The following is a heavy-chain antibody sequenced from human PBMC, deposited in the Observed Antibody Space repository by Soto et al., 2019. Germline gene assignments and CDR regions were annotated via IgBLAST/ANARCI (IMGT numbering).Heavy chain of an antibody. J-gene: IGHJ4*02. CDR1: GYSFSYYY. Sequence: AGGSLRLSCAASGYSFSYYYMRWMRQAPGKGLEWVSYISSSGSTIYDADSVKGRFTISRDNAKNSLHLQMNSLRAEDTAVYYCARASRIAAAGGFFYWGQGTLVTVSS. CDR3: ARASRIAAAGGFFY. CDR2: ISSSGSTI. V-gene: IGHV3-11*01. D-gene: IGHD6-13*01.